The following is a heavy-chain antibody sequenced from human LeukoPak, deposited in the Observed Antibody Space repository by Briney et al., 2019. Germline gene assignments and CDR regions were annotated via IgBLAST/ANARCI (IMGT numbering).Heavy chain of an antibody. J-gene: IGHJ4*02. D-gene: IGHD2-2*01. V-gene: IGHV4-30-2*01. Sequence: SQTLSLTCTVSGGSISSGGYYWSWIRQPPGKGLERIGYIYHSGSTYYNPSLKSRVTISVDRSKNQFSLKLSSVTAADTAVYYCARVGVVVPAAIGNWGQGTLVTVSS. CDR2: IYHSGST. CDR1: GGSISSGGYY. CDR3: ARVGVVVPAAIGN.